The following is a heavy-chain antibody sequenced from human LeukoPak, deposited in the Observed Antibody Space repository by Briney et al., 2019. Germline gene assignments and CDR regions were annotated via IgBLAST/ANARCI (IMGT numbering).Heavy chain of an antibody. Sequence: ASVKVSFKASGYTFTAYVMHWVRQAPGQRLEWMGWINAGNGNTKYPQEFQGRVTTTRDTFANTIYMELSSLRSEDTAVYYCTRALGYPYYAMDVWGQGTTVTVSS. V-gene: IGHV1-3*01. D-gene: IGHD5-12*01. CDR3: TRALGYPYYAMDV. J-gene: IGHJ6*02. CDR2: INAGNGNT. CDR1: GYTFTAYV.